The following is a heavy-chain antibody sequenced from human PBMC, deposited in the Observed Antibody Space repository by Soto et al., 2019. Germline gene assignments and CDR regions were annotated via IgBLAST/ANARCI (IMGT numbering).Heavy chain of an antibody. CDR3: ARAYYEFWTSYHYGMDV. CDR1: GVSISSDGYS. D-gene: IGHD3-3*01. CDR2: IYQSGST. Sequence: QLQLQESGSGLVKPSQTLSLTCAVSGVSISSDGYSWSWIRQPPGKGLEWIGFIYQSGSTYYNPAVKGRVTMYVDRSKNQFSLKLTSVTAADTAVYSCARAYYEFWTSYHYGMDVWGQGTTVTVSS. V-gene: IGHV4-30-2*01. J-gene: IGHJ6*02.